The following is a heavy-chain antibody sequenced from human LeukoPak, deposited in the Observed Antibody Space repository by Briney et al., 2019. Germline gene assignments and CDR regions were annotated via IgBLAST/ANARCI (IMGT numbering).Heavy chain of an antibody. CDR3: AKARIAAAGTGAFDV. J-gene: IGHJ3*01. CDR2: FSATDGSA. V-gene: IGHV3-23*01. Sequence: GGSLRLSCAASGFTFSSYAMTWVRRAPGKGLEGVSAFSATDGSAQYAESVQGRFTISRDNSKNRLYLQMNSLRAEDAAVYYCAKARIAAAGTGAFDVWGQGTMVTVSS. CDR1: GFTFSSYA. D-gene: IGHD6-13*01.